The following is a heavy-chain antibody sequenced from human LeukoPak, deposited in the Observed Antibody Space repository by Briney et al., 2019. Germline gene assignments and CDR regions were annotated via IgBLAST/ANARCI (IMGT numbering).Heavy chain of an antibody. J-gene: IGHJ4*02. D-gene: IGHD1-1*01. V-gene: IGHV3-30*18. CDR2: ISFDGSNK. CDR1: GFTFSSYG. Sequence: GRSLRLSCAASGFTFSSYGMHWVRQAPGKGLEWVAFISFDGSNKYYGDSVKGRFTVSRDNSKNTLYLQMNSLRAEDTAVYYCAKELSNWNDVTTPDYWGQGTLVTVSS. CDR3: AKELSNWNDVTTPDY.